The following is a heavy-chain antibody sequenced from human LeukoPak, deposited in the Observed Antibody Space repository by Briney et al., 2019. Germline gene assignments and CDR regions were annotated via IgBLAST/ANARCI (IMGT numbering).Heavy chain of an antibody. CDR2: IYYTGST. CDR1: GGSISSRGYY. Sequence: PSETLSLTCTVSGGSISSRGYYWSWIRQHPGKGLEWIGYIYYTGSTYHNPSLESRVSISVDTSENQFSLKLSSVTAADTAVYYCARVVATIYWFDPWGQGTLVTVSS. D-gene: IGHD5-12*01. CDR3: ARVVATIYWFDP. V-gene: IGHV4-31*03. J-gene: IGHJ5*02.